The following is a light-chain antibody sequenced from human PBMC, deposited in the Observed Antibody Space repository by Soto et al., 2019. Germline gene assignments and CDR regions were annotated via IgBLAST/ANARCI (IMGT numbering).Light chain of an antibody. CDR3: VQDFNYPLT. CDR2: GAF. CDR1: RGVRSD. J-gene: IGKJ4*01. Sequence: AIQMTQSPSSLSATVGDTVTISCRASRGVRSDVAWYQQRPGSVPKVLIYGAFNLYTGVPSRFSGSGYGSDFSLTISSLQPEDSATYYCVQDFNYPLTFGGGTKVDIK. V-gene: IGKV1-6*01.